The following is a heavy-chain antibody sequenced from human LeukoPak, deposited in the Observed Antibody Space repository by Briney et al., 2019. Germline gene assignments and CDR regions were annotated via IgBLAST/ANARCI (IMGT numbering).Heavy chain of an antibody. CDR3: ARQGGGDWNLDY. V-gene: IGHV4-38-2*01. J-gene: IGHJ4*02. CDR1: GCSISSGYY. CDR2: IYHSGST. Sequence: SETLSLTCAVSGCSISSGYYWGWIRQPPGKGLEWIGSIYHSGSTYYNPSLKSRVTISVDTSKNQFSLKLSSVTAADTVVYYCARQGGGDWNLDYWGQGTLVTVSS. D-gene: IGHD2-21*02.